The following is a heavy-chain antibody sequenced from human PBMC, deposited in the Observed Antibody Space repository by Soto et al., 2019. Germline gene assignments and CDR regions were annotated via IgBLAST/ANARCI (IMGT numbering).Heavy chain of an antibody. CDR2: IYYSGST. D-gene: IGHD5-12*01. CDR1: GGSISSYY. Sequence: SETLSLTCTVSGGSISSYYWGWIRQPPGKGLEWIGSIYYSGSTYYNPSLKSRVTISVDTSKNQFSLKLSSVTAADTAVYYCARTYSGYDFYFDYWGQGTLVTVSS. V-gene: IGHV4-39*01. J-gene: IGHJ4*02. CDR3: ARTYSGYDFYFDY.